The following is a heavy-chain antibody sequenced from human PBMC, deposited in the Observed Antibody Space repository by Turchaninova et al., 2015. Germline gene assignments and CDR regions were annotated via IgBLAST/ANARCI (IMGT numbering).Heavy chain of an antibody. Sequence: EVQLVESGGGLIQPGGSLRLSCAASGFSVSSNYMSWVRQAPGRGRECVTIIYSDGTTNSADSEKGLXPXARDXSKNPLYLXXXSLRVEDTXXXCCARDPSRXNWYXXLWGXGTLVXVSS. CDR1: GFSVSSNY. J-gene: IGHJ2*01. V-gene: IGHV3-53*02. CDR3: ARDPSRXNWYXXL. CDR2: IYSDGTT.